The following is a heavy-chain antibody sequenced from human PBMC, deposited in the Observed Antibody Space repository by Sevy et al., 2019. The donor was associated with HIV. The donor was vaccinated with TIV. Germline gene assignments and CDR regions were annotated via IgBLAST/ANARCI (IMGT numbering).Heavy chain of an antibody. CDR2: INTDGSGT. CDR3: GRDINSAPYDF. J-gene: IGHJ4*02. D-gene: IGHD1-20*01. CDR1: GFTFSSYW. Sequence: GGSLRLSCAASGFTFSSYWMHWVRQAPGKGLVWVSRINTDGSGTSYADSVKGRFTISRDNAENTLFLQMNSLRAEDTAVYFCGRDINSAPYDFWGQGTLVTVSS. V-gene: IGHV3-74*01.